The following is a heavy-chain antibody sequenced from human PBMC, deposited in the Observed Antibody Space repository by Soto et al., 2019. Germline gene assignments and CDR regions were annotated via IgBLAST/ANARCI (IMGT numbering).Heavy chain of an antibody. V-gene: IGHV3-9*01. CDR2: ISWNSGSI. D-gene: IGHD3-22*01. CDR1: GFTFDDYA. CDR3: AKESGRGYDSSGNSFDY. Sequence: GGSLRLSCAASGFTFDDYAMHWVRQAPGKGLEWVSGISWNSGSIGYADSVKGRFTISRDNAKNSLYLQMNSLRAEDTALYYCAKESGRGYDSSGNSFDYWGQGTLVTVSS. J-gene: IGHJ4*02.